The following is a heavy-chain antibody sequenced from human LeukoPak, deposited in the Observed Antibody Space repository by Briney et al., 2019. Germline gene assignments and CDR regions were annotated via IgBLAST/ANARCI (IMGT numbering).Heavy chain of an antibody. V-gene: IGHV3-21*01. Sequence: RPGGSLRPSCAASGFTFSTYTMNWVRQAPGKGLEWVSSISSSSSYIYYADSVKGRFTISRDNAKNSLYLQMNSLRAEDTAVYYCARGGVFSSGWYVDYWGQGTLVSVSS. J-gene: IGHJ4*02. D-gene: IGHD6-19*01. CDR2: ISSSSSYI. CDR3: ARGGVFSSGWYVDY. CDR1: GFTFSTYT.